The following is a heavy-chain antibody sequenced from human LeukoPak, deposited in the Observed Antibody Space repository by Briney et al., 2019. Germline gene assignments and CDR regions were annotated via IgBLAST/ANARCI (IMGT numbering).Heavy chain of an antibody. V-gene: IGHV4-39*01. J-gene: IGHJ4*02. Sequence: SETLSLTCTVSGGSISSSSYYWGWIRQPPGKGLEWIGSIYYSGSTYYNPSLKSRVTISVDTSKNQFSLKLSSATAADTAVYYCASGDWDDMYYFDYWGQGTLVTVSS. D-gene: IGHD2-21*02. CDR1: GGSISSSSYY. CDR2: IYYSGST. CDR3: ASGDWDDMYYFDY.